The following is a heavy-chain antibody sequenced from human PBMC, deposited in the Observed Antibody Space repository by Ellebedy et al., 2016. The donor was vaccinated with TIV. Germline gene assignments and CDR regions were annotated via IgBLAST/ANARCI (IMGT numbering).Heavy chain of an antibody. CDR3: ATQLWNTEF. D-gene: IGHD5-24*01. Sequence: GESLKISCAASGFTFSSYWMSWVRQAPGKGLEWVANIKQDGSEKYYVDSVKGRFTISRDNAKNSLYLQMNSLRVEDTAVYYCATQLWNTEFWGQGTLVIISS. V-gene: IGHV3-7*03. CDR2: IKQDGSEK. J-gene: IGHJ4*02. CDR1: GFTFSSYW.